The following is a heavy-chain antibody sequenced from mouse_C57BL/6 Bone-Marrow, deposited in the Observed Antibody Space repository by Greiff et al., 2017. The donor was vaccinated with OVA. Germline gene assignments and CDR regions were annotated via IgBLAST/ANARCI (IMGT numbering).Heavy chain of an antibody. J-gene: IGHJ4*01. CDR3: ARSDYGSSYNYYAMDY. Sequence: QVQLQQSGAELVRPGTSVKLSCKASGYTFTSYWMHWVKQRPGQGLEWIGVIDPSDSYTNYNQKFKGKATLTVDTSSSTAYMQLSSLTSEDSAVYYCARSDYGSSYNYYAMDYWGQGTSVTVSS. CDR2: IDPSDSYT. D-gene: IGHD1-1*01. CDR1: GYTFTSYW. V-gene: IGHV1-59*01.